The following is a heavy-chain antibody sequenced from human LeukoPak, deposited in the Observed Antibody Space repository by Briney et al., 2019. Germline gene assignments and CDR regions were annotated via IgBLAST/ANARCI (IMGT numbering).Heavy chain of an antibody. CDR1: SGSMSSSTFY. CDR2: IYYTGST. V-gene: IGHV4-39*01. CDR3: ARRALYSNYYHGMDV. D-gene: IGHD1-26*01. J-gene: IGHJ6*02. Sequence: ASETLSLTCTVSSGSMSSSTFYWVWIRQPPXXXXXXXXTIYYTGSTYYNPSLKSRLTISIDTSKNQFSLKLTSVTAADTAVYYCARRALYSNYYHGMDVWGQGTPVTVSS.